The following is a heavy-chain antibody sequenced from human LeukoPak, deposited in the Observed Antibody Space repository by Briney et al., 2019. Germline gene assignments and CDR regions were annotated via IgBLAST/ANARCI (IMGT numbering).Heavy chain of an antibody. D-gene: IGHD3-3*01. CDR1: GGSFSGYY. V-gene: IGHV4-34*01. CDR3: ARNPRYDFWSGYYTGTFDY. Sequence: SETLSLTCAVYGGSFSGYYWSWIRQPPGKGLEWIGEINHSGSTNYNPSLKSRVTISVDTSKNQFSLKLSSVTAADTAVYYCARNPRYDFWSGYYTGTFDYWGQGTLVTVSP. J-gene: IGHJ4*02. CDR2: INHSGST.